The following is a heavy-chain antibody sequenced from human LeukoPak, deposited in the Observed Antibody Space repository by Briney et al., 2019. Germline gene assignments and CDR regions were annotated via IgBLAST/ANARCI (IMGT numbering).Heavy chain of an antibody. CDR3: AKDWDSSGWIKYYFDY. V-gene: IGHV3-30*18. CDR2: ISYDGSNK. CDR1: GFTFSSYG. D-gene: IGHD6-19*01. J-gene: IGHJ4*02. Sequence: PGRSLRLSCAASGFTFSSYGMHRVRQAPGKGLEWVAVISYDGSNKYYADSVKGRFTISRDNSKNTLYLQMNSLRAEDTAVYYCAKDWDSSGWIKYYFDYWGQGTLVTVSS.